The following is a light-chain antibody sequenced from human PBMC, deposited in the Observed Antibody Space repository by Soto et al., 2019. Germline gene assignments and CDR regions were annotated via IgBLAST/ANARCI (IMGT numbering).Light chain of an antibody. CDR3: ATWDRSLSVGV. Sequence: QSVLTQPPSVSATPGQKVTISCSGSSSNFGSNSVSWYQQLPGTAPKLLVYETNRRPSGIPVRFSGSKSGTSATLGITGLQTGDEADYYCATWDRSLSVGVFGTGTKVTVL. CDR1: SSNFGSNS. J-gene: IGLJ1*01. V-gene: IGLV1-51*02. CDR2: ETN.